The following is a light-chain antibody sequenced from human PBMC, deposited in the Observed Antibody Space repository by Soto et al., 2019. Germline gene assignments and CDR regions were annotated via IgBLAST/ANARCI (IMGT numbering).Light chain of an antibody. J-gene: IGKJ1*01. CDR2: AAS. CDR1: QSIGSW. V-gene: IGKV1-5*01. Sequence: QMTHSPSTLSASIGHRVTITCRASQSIGSWLAWYQQKPGKAPKLLIYAASSLQSGVPSRFGGSGSGTEFTLTISSLQPDDFATYYCQQYNSYRTFGQGTKVDI. CDR3: QQYNSYRT.